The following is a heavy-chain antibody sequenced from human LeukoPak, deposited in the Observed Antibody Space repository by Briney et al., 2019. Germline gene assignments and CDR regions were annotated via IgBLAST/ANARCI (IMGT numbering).Heavy chain of an antibody. CDR3: ASADSYGDYFDY. Sequence: GGSLRLSCAASGFTFSSYSMTWVRQAPGKGLEWVSSISSSSSYIYYADSVKGRFTISRDNAKNSLYLQVNSLRAEDTAVYYCASADSYGDYFDYWGQGTLVTVSS. J-gene: IGHJ4*02. D-gene: IGHD4-17*01. V-gene: IGHV3-21*01. CDR1: GFTFSSYS. CDR2: ISSSSSYI.